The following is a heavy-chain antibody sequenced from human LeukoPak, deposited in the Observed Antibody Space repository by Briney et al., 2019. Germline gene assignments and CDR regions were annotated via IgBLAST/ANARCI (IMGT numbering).Heavy chain of an antibody. CDR1: GGSISSSSYY. CDR2: IYYSGST. J-gene: IGHJ6*03. CDR3: ARRGSGRDYYGSGSPHYYYYYVDV. Sequence: SETLSLTCTVSGGSISSSSYYWGWIRQPPGKGLEWIGSIYYSGSTYYNPSLKSRVTISVDTSKNQFSLKLSSVTAADTAVYYCARRGSGRDYYGSGSPHYYYYYVDVWGKGTTVTISS. V-gene: IGHV4-39*01. D-gene: IGHD3-10*01.